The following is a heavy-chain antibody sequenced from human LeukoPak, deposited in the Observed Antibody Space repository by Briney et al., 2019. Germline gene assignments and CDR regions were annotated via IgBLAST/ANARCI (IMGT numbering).Heavy chain of an antibody. CDR2: ISAYNGNT. CDR3: ARVHQSSGSYGDY. CDR1: GYTFTSYG. V-gene: IGHV1-18*01. D-gene: IGHD3-10*01. Sequence: ASVKVSCKAAGYTFTSYGISWVRQAHAQGLGRMGWISAYNGNTNYAQKLHGRVTMTTDTSTSTAYMELRSLMSDDTAVYYCARVHQSSGSYGDYWGQGTLVTVSS. J-gene: IGHJ4*02.